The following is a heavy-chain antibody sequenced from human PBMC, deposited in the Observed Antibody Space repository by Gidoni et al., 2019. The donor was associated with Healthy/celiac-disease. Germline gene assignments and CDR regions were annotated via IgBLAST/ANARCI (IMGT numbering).Heavy chain of an antibody. V-gene: IGHV4-59*01. D-gene: IGHD4-4*01. CDR2: IYYSGST. CDR3: ARDATVGWFDP. CDR1: GGSICSYY. Sequence: QVQLQESGPGLVKPSETLSLTCTASGGSICSYYWCWIRQPPGKGLEWIGYIYYSGSTNYNPSLKSRVTISVDTSKNQFSLKLSSVTAADTAVYYCARDATVGWFDPWGQGTLVTVSS. J-gene: IGHJ5*02.